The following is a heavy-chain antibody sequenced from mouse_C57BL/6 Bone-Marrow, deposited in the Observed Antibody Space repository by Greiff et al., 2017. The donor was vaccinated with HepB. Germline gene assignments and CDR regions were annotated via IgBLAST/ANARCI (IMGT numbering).Heavy chain of an antibody. CDR3: ARGGWLLSFAY. V-gene: IGHV1-26*01. Sequence: VQLQQSGPELVKPGASVKISCKASGYTFTDYYMNWVKQSHGKSLEWIGDINPNNGGTSYNQKFKGKATLTVDKSSSTAYMELRSLTSEDSAVYYCARGGWLLSFAYWGQGTLVTVSA. CDR2: INPNNGGT. J-gene: IGHJ3*01. D-gene: IGHD2-3*01. CDR1: GYTFTDYY.